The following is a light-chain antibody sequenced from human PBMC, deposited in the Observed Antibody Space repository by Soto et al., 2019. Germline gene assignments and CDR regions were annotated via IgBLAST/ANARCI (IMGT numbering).Light chain of an antibody. CDR2: GAS. V-gene: IGKV3-20*01. Sequence: VLTQSPGTLSSSPGGRVSLSCRASQIVSNNYLAWYQQKSGQAPRLLIFGASNRATRIPDRFSGSGSGTDFTLTISGLEPEDFAVYVCQQYLGSVLTFGGGTKV. CDR1: QIVSNNY. J-gene: IGKJ4*01. CDR3: QQYLGSVLT.